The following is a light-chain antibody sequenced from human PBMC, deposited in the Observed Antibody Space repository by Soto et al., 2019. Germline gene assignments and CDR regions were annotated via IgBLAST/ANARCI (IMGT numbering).Light chain of an antibody. CDR1: QGISSW. J-gene: IGKJ3*01. Sequence: DIQMTPSPSSVSASVGDRVTITCRASQGISSWLAWYQQKPGKAPKLLIYGASTLQSGVPSRFGGSGSGTDFTLTVSSLQPEDFATYYCQQLFMYPPTFGPGTKVDIK. V-gene: IGKV1-12*01. CDR3: QQLFMYPPT. CDR2: GAS.